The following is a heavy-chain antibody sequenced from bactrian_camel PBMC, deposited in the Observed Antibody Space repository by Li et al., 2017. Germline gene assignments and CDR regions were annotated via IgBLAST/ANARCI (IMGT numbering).Heavy chain of an antibody. Sequence: VQLVASGGGLVQPGGSLRLSCAASGFIFSLYWMYWVRQAPGKGLEWVSINGGGGTTYYADSMKGRFAISRDNAKNTVYLQMNSLKPEDTAMYYCAARSVGWCPLFEHWLGKRAYTPGGYFANWGQGTQVTVS. J-gene: IGHJ6*01. D-gene: IGHD1*01. V-gene: IGHV3S25*01. CDR2: INGGGGTT. CDR1: GFIFSLYW. CDR3: AARSVGWCPLFEHWLGKRAYTPGGYFAN.